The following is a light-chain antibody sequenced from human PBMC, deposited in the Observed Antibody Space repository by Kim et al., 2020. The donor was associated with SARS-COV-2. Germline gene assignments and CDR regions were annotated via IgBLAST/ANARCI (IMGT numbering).Light chain of an antibody. CDR1: NIGSKS. CDR2: YDS. J-gene: IGLJ3*02. V-gene: IGLV3-21*04. Sequence: SYELTQPPSVSVAPGKTARINCGGNNIGSKSVHWYQQKPGQAPVLVIYYDSDRHSGIPERFSGSNSGNTATLTISRVEAGDEADYYCQVWDSSSDHLVFGGGTKLTVL. CDR3: QVWDSSSDHLV.